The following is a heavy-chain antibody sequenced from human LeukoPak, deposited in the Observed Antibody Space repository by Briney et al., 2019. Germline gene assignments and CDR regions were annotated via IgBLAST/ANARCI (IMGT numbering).Heavy chain of an antibody. CDR1: GYTFTRYY. D-gene: IGHD6-13*01. J-gene: IGHJ6*02. Sequence: ASVKVSCKASGYTFTRYYMHWVRQAPGQGLEWMGWINPNSGGTNYAQKFQGRVTMTRDTSISTAYMELSRLRSDDTAVYYCARDKDSEIAAAGTLGGMDVWGQGTTVTVSS. CDR3: ARDKDSEIAAAGTLGGMDV. CDR2: INPNSGGT. V-gene: IGHV1-2*02.